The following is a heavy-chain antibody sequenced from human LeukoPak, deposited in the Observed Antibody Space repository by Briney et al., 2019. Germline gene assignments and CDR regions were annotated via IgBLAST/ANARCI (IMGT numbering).Heavy chain of an antibody. Sequence: GGSLRLSCAASGFTFSSSAMSWVRQAPGKGLEWVSSISGSGGSTYYADSVKGRFTISRDNSKNTLYLQMNSLRAEDTAVYYCAKEPFGAPLTGVSFDYWGQGTLVTVSS. CDR2: ISGSGGST. V-gene: IGHV3-23*01. CDR1: GFTFSSSA. J-gene: IGHJ4*02. CDR3: AKEPFGAPLTGVSFDY. D-gene: IGHD7-27*01.